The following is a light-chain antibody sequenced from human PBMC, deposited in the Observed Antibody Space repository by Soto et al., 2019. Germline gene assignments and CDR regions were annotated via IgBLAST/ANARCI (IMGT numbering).Light chain of an antibody. J-gene: IGLJ1*01. V-gene: IGLV1-40*01. CDR1: ISNIGACYD. CDR2: GNS. CDR3: QSFDSSLRGV. Sequence: QSVLTQPPSLSGAPGQRVTISFTKSISNIGACYDVHWYQQLPGKAPKLLIYGNSYRPSGVPDRFSGSKSGTSASLAITGLQADDEADYYCQSFDSSLRGVFGTGTKVTV.